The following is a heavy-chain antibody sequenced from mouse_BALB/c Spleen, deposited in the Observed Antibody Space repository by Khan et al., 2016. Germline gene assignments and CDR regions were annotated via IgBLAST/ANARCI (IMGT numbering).Heavy chain of an antibody. J-gene: IGHJ3*01. CDR2: ITSGGST. CDR1: GFTFSSYA. Sequence: EVELVESGGGLVKPGGSLKLSCSASGFTFSSYAMSWVRQTPATRLEWVASITSGGSTYYPDSMKGRFTISRDSARNILYLQMSSLRSEEAATYYCTRRDYGRFVYWGQGTLVTVSA. D-gene: IGHD1-1*01. CDR3: TRRDYGRFVY. V-gene: IGHV5-6-5*01.